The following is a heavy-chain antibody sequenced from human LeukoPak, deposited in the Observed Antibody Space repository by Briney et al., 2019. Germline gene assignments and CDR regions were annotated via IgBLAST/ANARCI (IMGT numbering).Heavy chain of an antibody. CDR3: AREVLGGSSHLFEY. CDR1: GGSISSYY. CDR2: IYYSVST. Sequence: SETLSLTCTVSGGSISSYYWSWIRQSPGKGLEWIGYIYYSVSTNYNTSLKSRVTISLETCKNKFSLQLRSVNAADTAVYYCAREVLGGSSHLFEYWGQRTLLPVPS. D-gene: IGHD1-26*01. J-gene: IGHJ4*02. V-gene: IGHV4-59*01.